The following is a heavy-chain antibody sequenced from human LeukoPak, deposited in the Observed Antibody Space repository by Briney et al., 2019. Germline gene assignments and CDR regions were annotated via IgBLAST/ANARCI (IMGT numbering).Heavy chain of an antibody. D-gene: IGHD4-23*01. J-gene: IGHJ4*02. CDR3: AADTQKTVVPSTDH. CDR2: FDPDDGET. V-gene: IGHV1-24*01. CDR1: GYSLNDLS. Sequence: GASVKVSCKVSGYSLNDLSMCWVRQAPGKGLEWMGGFDPDDGETTYAQRFQGRVTITEDTSTDTAYMELTNLRSDDTAVYYCAADTQKTVVPSTDHWGQGTLVTVSS.